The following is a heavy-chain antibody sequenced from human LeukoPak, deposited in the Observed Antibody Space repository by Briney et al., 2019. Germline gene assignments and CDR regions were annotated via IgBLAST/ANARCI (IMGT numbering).Heavy chain of an antibody. CDR1: GYTVTSYG. CDR2: ISAYNGNT. CDR3: ARESDIVATTGWFDP. Sequence: ASVKVSCKASGYTVTSYGISWVRQAPGQGLEWMGWISAYNGNTNYAQKLRGRVTMTTDTSTSTAYMELRSLRSDDTAVYYCARESDIVATTGWFDPWGQGTLVTVSS. D-gene: IGHD5-12*01. V-gene: IGHV1-18*01. J-gene: IGHJ5*02.